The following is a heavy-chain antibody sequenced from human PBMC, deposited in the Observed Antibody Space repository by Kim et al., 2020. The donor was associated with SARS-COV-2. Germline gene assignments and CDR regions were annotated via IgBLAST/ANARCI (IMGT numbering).Heavy chain of an antibody. V-gene: IGHV1-69*04. CDR1: GGTFSSYA. CDR3: APHPPGMFAFDI. J-gene: IGHJ3*02. CDR2: IIPIFGIA. Sequence: SVKVSCKASGGTFSSYAISWVRQAPGQGLEWMGRIIPIFGIANYTQKFQGRVTITADKSTSTAYMELSSLRSEDTAVYYCAPHPPGMFAFDIWGQGTMVTVSS. D-gene: IGHD3-10*02.